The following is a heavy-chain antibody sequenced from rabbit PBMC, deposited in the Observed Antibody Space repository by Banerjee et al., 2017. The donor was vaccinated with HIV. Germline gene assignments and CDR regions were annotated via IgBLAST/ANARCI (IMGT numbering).Heavy chain of an antibody. D-gene: IGHD2-1*01. V-gene: IGHV1S45*01. J-gene: IGHJ4*01. Sequence: QEQLEESGGDLVKPGASLTLTCTASGIDLNKYYHMCWVRQAPGKGLEWIACIYTGSSGRTYYASWAEGRFTVSKISSTTVTLQMTSLTAADTATYFCAREGEPGDADYGDFNLWGQGTLVTVS. CDR3: AREGEPGDADYGDFNL. CDR2: IYTGSSGRT. CDR1: GIDLNKYYH.